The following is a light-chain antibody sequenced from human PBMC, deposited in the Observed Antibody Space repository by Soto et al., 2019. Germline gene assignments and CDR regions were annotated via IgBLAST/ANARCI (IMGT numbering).Light chain of an antibody. V-gene: IGKV3-15*01. CDR1: QSVRNN. Sequence: EIVMTQSPATLSVSPEERATLSCRASQSVRNNLAWYQQKPGQAPILIIYGASTRAAGIPDTFGGSGSGTEFTLIISSLQSEDFAVYYCQQYNRWPVTFGGGTKVEMK. CDR3: QQYNRWPVT. J-gene: IGKJ4*01. CDR2: GAS.